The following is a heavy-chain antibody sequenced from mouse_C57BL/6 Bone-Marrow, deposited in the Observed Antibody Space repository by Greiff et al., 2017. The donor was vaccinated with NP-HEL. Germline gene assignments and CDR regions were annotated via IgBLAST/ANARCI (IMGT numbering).Heavy chain of an antibody. CDR2: IDPSDSET. V-gene: IGHV1-52*01. CDR3: ARGIYYDYFYAMDY. D-gene: IGHD2-4*01. CDR1: GYTFTSYW. J-gene: IGHJ4*01. Sequence: QVQLQQPGAELVRPGSSVKLSCKASGYTFTSYWMHWVKQRPIQGLEWIGNIDPSDSETHYNQKFKDKATLTVDKSSSTAYMQLSSLTYEDSAVYYRARGIYYDYFYAMDYWGQGTSVTVSS.